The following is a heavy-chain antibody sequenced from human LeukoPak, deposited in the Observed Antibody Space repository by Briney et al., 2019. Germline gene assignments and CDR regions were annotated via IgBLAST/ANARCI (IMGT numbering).Heavy chain of an antibody. Sequence: PGGSLRLSCAASGFTFSSYAMSWVRQAPGKGLEWVSAISGSGGSTYYADSVKGRFTISRDNSKNTLYLQMNSLRAEDTAVYYCAKDIYGIDDYVWGSYGLLDYWGQGTLVTVSS. CDR2: ISGSGGST. CDR1: GFTFSSYA. J-gene: IGHJ4*02. CDR3: AKDIYGIDDYVWGSYGLLDY. D-gene: IGHD3-16*01. V-gene: IGHV3-23*01.